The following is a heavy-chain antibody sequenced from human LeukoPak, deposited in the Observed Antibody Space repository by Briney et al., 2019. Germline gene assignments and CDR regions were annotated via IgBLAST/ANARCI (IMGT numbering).Heavy chain of an antibody. D-gene: IGHD6-19*01. CDR2: ISGSGGST. CDR3: AKGTAGRVVAGKIDY. J-gene: IGHJ4*02. Sequence: GGSLRLSCAASGFTFSSYGMHWVRQAPGKGLEWVSAISGSGGSTYYADSVKGRFTISRDNSKNTLYLQMNSLRAEDTAVYYCAKGTAGRVVAGKIDYWGQGTLVTVSS. CDR1: GFTFSSYG. V-gene: IGHV3-23*01.